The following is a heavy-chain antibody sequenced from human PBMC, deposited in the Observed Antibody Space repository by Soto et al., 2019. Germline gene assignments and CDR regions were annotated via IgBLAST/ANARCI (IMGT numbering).Heavy chain of an antibody. CDR3: ARGRRDHWYFDL. J-gene: IGHJ2*01. CDR1: GFTFSGYG. CDR2: ISSTISAI. Sequence: EVQLVESGGGLVQPGGSLRLSCAASGFTFSGYGMNWVRQAPGKGLEWVSYISSTISAIYYADSVKGRFTISRDNAKNSLFLQLNSLRDEDTAVYYCARGRRDHWYFDLWGLGILVTVSS. V-gene: IGHV3-48*02.